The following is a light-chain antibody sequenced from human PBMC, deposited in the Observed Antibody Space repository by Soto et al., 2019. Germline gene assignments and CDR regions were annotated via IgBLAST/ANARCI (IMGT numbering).Light chain of an antibody. V-gene: IGKV1-5*01. CDR2: DAS. Sequence: DIQMTQSPSSLSPSVGDRVTITCRASRSISDWLAWYQQKPGKAPELLIFDASNLKSGVSSRFSGSGSGTEFTLTISRLQPDDVATYYCLQYSSHSWTFGQGTKVDNK. J-gene: IGKJ1*01. CDR1: RSISDW. CDR3: LQYSSHSWT.